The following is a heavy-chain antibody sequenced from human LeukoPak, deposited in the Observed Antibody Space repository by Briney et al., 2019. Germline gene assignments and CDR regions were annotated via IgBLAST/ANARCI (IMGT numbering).Heavy chain of an antibody. CDR3: ARRVSSAWALEDY. D-gene: IGHD6-19*01. J-gene: IGHJ4*02. Sequence: PGGSLRLSCAASGFTFSTYWMHWVRQAPGKGLVWVSRITSDGTITSYADSVRGRFTISRDNAKNTLYLQMNSLRAEDTAVYYCARRVSSAWALEDYWGQGTLVTVSS. CDR2: ITSDGTIT. CDR1: GFTFSTYW. V-gene: IGHV3-74*01.